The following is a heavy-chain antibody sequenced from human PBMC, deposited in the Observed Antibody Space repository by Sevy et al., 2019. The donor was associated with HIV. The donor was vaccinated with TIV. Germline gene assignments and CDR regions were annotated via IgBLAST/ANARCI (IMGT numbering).Heavy chain of an antibody. D-gene: IGHD2-2*01. CDR3: VKGPRDDIVVVPAATWFDP. J-gene: IGHJ5*02. CDR1: GFTFSSYA. V-gene: IGHV3-64D*06. CDR2: ISSNGGST. Sequence: GGSLRLSCSASGFTFSSYAMHWVRQAPGKGLEYVSAISSNGGSTYYADSVKGRFTISRDNSKNTLYLQMSSLRAEDTAVNDCVKGPRDDIVVVPAATWFDPWGQGTLVTVSS.